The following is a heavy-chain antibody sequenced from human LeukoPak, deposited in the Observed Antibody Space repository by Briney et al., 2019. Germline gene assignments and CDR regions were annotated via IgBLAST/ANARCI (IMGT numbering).Heavy chain of an antibody. CDR1: GFTVSSNY. V-gene: IGHV3-53*01. CDR2: IYSGGST. D-gene: IGHD2-15*01. J-gene: IGHJ6*03. CDR3: ALSGGPTPYYYYYYMDV. Sequence: GGSLRLSCAASGFTVSSNYMSWVRQAPGKGLEWVSVIYSGGSTYYADSVRGRFTISRDNSKNTLYLQMNSLRAEDTAVYYCALSGGPTPYYYYYYMDVWGKGTTVTVSS.